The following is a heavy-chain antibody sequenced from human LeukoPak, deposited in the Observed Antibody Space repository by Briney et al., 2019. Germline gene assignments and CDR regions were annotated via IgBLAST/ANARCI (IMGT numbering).Heavy chain of an antibody. CDR2: ISDSGGDT. Sequence: GGSLRLSCTASGFTFSNYAMSWVRQAPGQGLDWVSAISDSGGDTYSADSVKGRFIISRDNSKNTLYLQMNSLRAEDSAVYYCARDGIYNHMDVWGRGTTVTVSS. CDR3: ARDGIYNHMDV. J-gene: IGHJ6*03. CDR1: GFTFSNYA. V-gene: IGHV3-23*01. D-gene: IGHD1-14*01.